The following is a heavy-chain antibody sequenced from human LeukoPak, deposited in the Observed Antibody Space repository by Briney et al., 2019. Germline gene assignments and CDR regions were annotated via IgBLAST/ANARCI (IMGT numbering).Heavy chain of an antibody. J-gene: IGHJ4*02. CDR1: GGSISGSSYY. CDR3: ARRRDISAPFAYDY. V-gene: IGHV4-39*01. CDR2: IYYTGST. Sequence: SETLSLTCTVSGGSISGSSYYWGWIRQPPGKGLEWIAIIYYTGSTYYNPSLKSRVTISVDTSKNQFSLKLSSVTAADTAVYYCARRRDISAPFAYDYWGQGTLVTVSS. D-gene: IGHD3-22*01.